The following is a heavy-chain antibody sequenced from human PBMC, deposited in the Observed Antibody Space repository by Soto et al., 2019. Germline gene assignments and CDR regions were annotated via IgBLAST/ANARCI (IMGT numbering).Heavy chain of an antibody. V-gene: IGHV3-48*02. J-gene: IGHJ4*02. CDR1: GFIFSSYS. Sequence: VGSLRLSCAASGFIFSSYSMNWVSQARGKGLEWVAHISSSSSTIKYADSVEGRFTISRDHDKNSLYLQMNSLTDEDTAVYYCARDLHYDYVWGDSRYFDYWGQGTRVTVSS. CDR2: ISSSSSTI. D-gene: IGHD3-16*01. CDR3: ARDLHYDYVWGDSRYFDY.